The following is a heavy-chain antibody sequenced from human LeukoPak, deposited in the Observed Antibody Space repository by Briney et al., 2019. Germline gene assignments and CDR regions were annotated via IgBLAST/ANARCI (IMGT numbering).Heavy chain of an antibody. CDR1: GYSFTTNW. J-gene: IGHJ4*02. CDR2: IYPGDSDT. V-gene: IGHV5-51*01. CDR3: ARLVVGNTGVD. Sequence: GESLRISCKGSGYSFTTNWIGWVRQMPGKGLEWMGIIYPGDSDTRYRPSFQGQVTISADKSISTAYLQWSSLKASDTAMYCCARLVVGNTGVDWGQGTLVTVSS. D-gene: IGHD2-15*01.